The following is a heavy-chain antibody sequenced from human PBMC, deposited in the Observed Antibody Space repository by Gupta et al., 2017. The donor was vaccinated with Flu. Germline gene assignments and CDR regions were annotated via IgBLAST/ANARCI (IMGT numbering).Heavy chain of an antibody. CDR2: ISGRGGRT. CDR3: AKVLKEAVRAFDI. Sequence: VQLLESGGGVVQPGGSLRLSCAASGFTFSSYAMSWVRQAQGKGLEWVSAISGRGGRTYYADAVKGRFTISRDNSKNTLYLQMNRLRAEDTAVYYCAKVLKEAVRAFDIWGQWTMVTVSS. D-gene: IGHD6-6*01. V-gene: IGHV3-23*01. J-gene: IGHJ3*02. CDR1: GFTFSSYA.